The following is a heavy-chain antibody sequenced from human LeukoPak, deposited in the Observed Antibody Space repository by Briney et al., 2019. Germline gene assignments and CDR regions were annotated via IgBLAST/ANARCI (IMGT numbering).Heavy chain of an antibody. J-gene: IGHJ4*02. CDR1: GFTFSIYA. D-gene: IGHD6-13*01. CDR2: ISGSNNST. Sequence: GGSLRLSCAASGFTFSIYALTWVRQAPGKGLEWVSLISGSNNSTFYADSVKGRFTISRDNSKNTLFLQMHSLRVEDTAVYYCAKRYSSSWPLDSWGQGTLVTVSS. V-gene: IGHV3-23*01. CDR3: AKRYSSSWPLDS.